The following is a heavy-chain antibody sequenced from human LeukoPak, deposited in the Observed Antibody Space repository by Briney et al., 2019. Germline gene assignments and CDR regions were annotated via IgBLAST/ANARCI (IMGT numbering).Heavy chain of an antibody. CDR3: ARHGPPDYGDPSEPDY. D-gene: IGHD4-17*01. CDR1: GGSISSSSYY. CDR2: IYYSGST. V-gene: IGHV4-39*01. Sequence: SETLSLTCTVSGGSISSSSYYWGWIRQPPGKGLEWIGSIYYSGSTYYNPSLKSRVTISVDTSKNQFSLKLSSVTAADTAVYYCARHGPPDYGDPSEPDYWGQGTLVTVSS. J-gene: IGHJ4*02.